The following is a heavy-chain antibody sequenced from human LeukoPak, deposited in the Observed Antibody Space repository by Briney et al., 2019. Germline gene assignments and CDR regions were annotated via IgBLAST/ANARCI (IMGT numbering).Heavy chain of an antibody. Sequence: GGSLRLSCAASGFTVITNYMSWVREAPGKGLEWVSVIYSGGTTYYADSVKGRFTISRDNPKNTLYLQMNSLRAEDTAVYYCARVGDNVWGSYRYTGWFDYWGQGTLVTVSS. V-gene: IGHV3-53*01. CDR2: IYSGGTT. D-gene: IGHD3-16*02. CDR3: ARVGDNVWGSYRYTGWFDY. J-gene: IGHJ4*02. CDR1: GFTVITNY.